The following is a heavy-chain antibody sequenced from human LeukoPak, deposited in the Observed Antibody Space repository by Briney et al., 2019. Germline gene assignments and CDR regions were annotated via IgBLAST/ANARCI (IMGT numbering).Heavy chain of an antibody. D-gene: IGHD1-26*01. V-gene: IGHV3-53*01. Sequence: GGSRSLSWPAPGFTVSSNYTSWVRQPPGKGLEWVSVIYSGGSTYYADSVKGRFTISRDNSKNTLYLQMNSLRAEDTAVYYCAKDRPLPHWEPVDYWGQGTLVTVSS. J-gene: IGHJ4*02. CDR1: GFTVSSNY. CDR2: IYSGGST. CDR3: AKDRPLPHWEPVDY.